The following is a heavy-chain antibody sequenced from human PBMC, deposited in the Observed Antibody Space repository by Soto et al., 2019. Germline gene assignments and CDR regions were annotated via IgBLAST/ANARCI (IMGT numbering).Heavy chain of an antibody. D-gene: IGHD2-2*01. Sequence: ASVKVSCKASGYTFTGYYMHWVRQAPGQGLEWMGWINPNSGGTNYAQKFQGRVTMTRDTSISTAYMELSRLRSDDTAVYYCARDRGFCSSSSCFGGTGPYYFDSWGQGSLVTVSS. V-gene: IGHV1-2*02. CDR3: ARDRGFCSSSSCFGGTGPYYFDS. J-gene: IGHJ4*02. CDR1: GYTFTGYY. CDR2: INPNSGGT.